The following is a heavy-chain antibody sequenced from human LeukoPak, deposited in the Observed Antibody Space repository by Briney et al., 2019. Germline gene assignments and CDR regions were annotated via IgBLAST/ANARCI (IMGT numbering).Heavy chain of an antibody. Sequence: PGGSLRLSCAASGFTFSRYSMNWVRQAPGKGLEWVSTISSTSTYIYYADSVEGRFTISRDNSKNTLYLQMNGLRAEDTAVYYCAKAHEEYQLLYPYFDYWGQGTLVTVSS. CDR2: ISSTSTYI. CDR3: AKAHEEYQLLYPYFDY. J-gene: IGHJ4*02. D-gene: IGHD2-2*02. V-gene: IGHV3-21*01. CDR1: GFTFSRYS.